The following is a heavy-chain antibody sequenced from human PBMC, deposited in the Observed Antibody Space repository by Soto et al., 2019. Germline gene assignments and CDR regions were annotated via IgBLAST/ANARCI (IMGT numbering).Heavy chain of an antibody. Sequence: QVQLVQCGAEVKKPGASVKVSCKASGGTFSSYAISWVRQAPGQGLEWMGGIIPIFGTADYAQTFQGRVTITADESTSTAYMELSSLRSEVTAVYYCASHTGSSPEGRYYYGMDVWGQGTTVTVSS. CDR1: GGTFSSYA. D-gene: IGHD1-26*01. J-gene: IGHJ6*02. CDR3: ASHTGSSPEGRYYYGMDV. V-gene: IGHV1-69*12. CDR2: IIPIFGTA.